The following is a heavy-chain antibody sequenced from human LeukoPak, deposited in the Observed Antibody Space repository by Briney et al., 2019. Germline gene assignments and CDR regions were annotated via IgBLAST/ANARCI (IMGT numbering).Heavy chain of an antibody. CDR1: GFTVSSNY. CDR2: IYSGGST. J-gene: IGHJ3*02. V-gene: IGHV3-53*01. D-gene: IGHD3-22*01. CDR3: AKDGNYYDSSGYYLGAFDI. Sequence: PGGSLRLSCAASGFTVSSNYMSWVRQAPGKGLEWVSVIYSGGSTYYADSVKGRFTISRDNSKNTLYLQMNSLRAEDTAVYYCAKDGNYYDSSGYYLGAFDIWGQGTMVTVSS.